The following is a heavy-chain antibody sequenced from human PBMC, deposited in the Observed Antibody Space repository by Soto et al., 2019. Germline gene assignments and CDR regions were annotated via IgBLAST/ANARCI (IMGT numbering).Heavy chain of an antibody. Sequence: SETLSLTCTVSGGSVSSGSYYWSWIRHPPGKGLEWIGYIYYSGSTNYNPSLKSRVTISVDTSKNQFSLKLSSVTAADTAVYYCARVPRGLLWFGELLRFDPWGQGTLVTVSS. CDR3: ARVPRGLLWFGELLRFDP. CDR2: IYYSGST. J-gene: IGHJ5*02. CDR1: GGSVSSGSYY. D-gene: IGHD3-10*01. V-gene: IGHV4-61*01.